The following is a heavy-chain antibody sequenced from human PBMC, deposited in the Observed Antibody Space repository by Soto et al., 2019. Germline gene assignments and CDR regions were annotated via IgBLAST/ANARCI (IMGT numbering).Heavy chain of an antibody. Sequence: QVQLQESGPGLVKPSETLSLTCTVSGGSISSYYWSWIRQPAGKGLEWIGRIYTSGSTKYNPSLKSRVTMSVDTSKNQFSLKLSSVTAADTAVYYCARVRSSGWYGDYYFDYWGQGTLVTVSS. CDR2: IYTSGST. D-gene: IGHD6-19*01. J-gene: IGHJ4*02. V-gene: IGHV4-4*07. CDR3: ARVRSSGWYGDYYFDY. CDR1: GGSISSYY.